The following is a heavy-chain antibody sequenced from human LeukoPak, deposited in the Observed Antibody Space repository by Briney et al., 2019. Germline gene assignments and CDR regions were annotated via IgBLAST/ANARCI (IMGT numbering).Heavy chain of an antibody. D-gene: IGHD4-11*01. J-gene: IGHJ6*03. CDR1: GGSISSYY. CDR2: IYYSGST. V-gene: IGHV4-59*01. CDR3: ARGPPMTTVTTYYYYYMDV. Sequence: SETLFLTCTVSGGSISSYYWSWIRQPPGKGLEWIGYIYYSGSTNYNPSLKSRVTISVDTSKNQFSLKLSSVTAADTAVYYCARGPPMTTVTTYYYYYMDVWGKGTTVTVSS.